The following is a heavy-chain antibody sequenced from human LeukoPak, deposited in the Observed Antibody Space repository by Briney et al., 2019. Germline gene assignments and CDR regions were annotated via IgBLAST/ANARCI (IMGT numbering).Heavy chain of an antibody. V-gene: IGHV3-7*03. CDR1: GFTFSSYT. Sequence: GGSLRLSCTASGFTFSSYTMNWARQAPGKGLEWVASINHNGNVNYYVDSVKGRFTISRDNAKNSLYLQMSNLRAEDTAVYFCARGGGLDVWGQGATVTVSS. J-gene: IGHJ6*02. CDR2: INHNGNVN. D-gene: IGHD3-16*01. CDR3: ARGGGLDV.